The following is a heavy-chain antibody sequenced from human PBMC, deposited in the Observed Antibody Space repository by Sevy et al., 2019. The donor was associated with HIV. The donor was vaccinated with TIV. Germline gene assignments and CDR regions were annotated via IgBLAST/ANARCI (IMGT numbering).Heavy chain of an antibody. CDR1: GGSFSGYY. Sequence: SETLSLTCAVYGGSFSGYYWSWIRQPPGKGLEWIGEINHSGSTNYNPSLKSRVTISVDTSKNQFSLKLSSVTAADTAVYYCARVWYGGHAHYFDYWGQGTLVTVSS. V-gene: IGHV4-34*01. CDR3: ARVWYGGHAHYFDY. J-gene: IGHJ4*02. CDR2: INHSGST. D-gene: IGHD2-15*01.